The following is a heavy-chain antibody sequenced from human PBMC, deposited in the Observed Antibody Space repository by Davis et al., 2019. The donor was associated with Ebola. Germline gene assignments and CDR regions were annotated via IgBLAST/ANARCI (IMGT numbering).Heavy chain of an antibody. J-gene: IGHJ5*02. Sequence: GESLKISCKGSGYSFTSYWISWVRQMPGKGLEWMGRIDPSDSYTNYSPSFQGHVTISADKSISTAYLQWSSLKASDTAMYYCASLGYCSSTSCYPMSWGQGTLVTVSS. CDR3: ASLGYCSSTSCYPMS. V-gene: IGHV5-10-1*01. D-gene: IGHD2-2*01. CDR1: GYSFTSYW. CDR2: IDPSDSYT.